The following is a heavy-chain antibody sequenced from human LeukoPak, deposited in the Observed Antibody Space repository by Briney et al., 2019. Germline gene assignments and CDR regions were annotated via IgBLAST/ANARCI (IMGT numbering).Heavy chain of an antibody. CDR2: ISYDGSNK. CDR3: ARVFPNLAGEYYFDY. V-gene: IGHV3-30-3*01. D-gene: IGHD3-16*01. Sequence: GGSLRLSCAASGFTFSSYAMHWVRQAPGKGLEWVAVISYDGSNKYYADSVKGRFTISRDNSKNTLYLQMNSPRAEDTAVYYCARVFPNLAGEYYFDYWGQGTLVTVSS. J-gene: IGHJ4*02. CDR1: GFTFSSYA.